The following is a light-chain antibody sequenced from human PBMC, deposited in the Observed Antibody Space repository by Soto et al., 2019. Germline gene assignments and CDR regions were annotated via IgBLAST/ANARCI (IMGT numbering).Light chain of an antibody. V-gene: IGLV2-11*01. CDR1: SSDVGGYTY. CDR2: DVT. CDR3: CSYAGSFTWV. J-gene: IGLJ3*02. Sequence: QSALTQPASVSGSPGQSITISCTGTSSDVGGYTYVSWYQQHPGKAPKLMIYDVTLRPSGVPDRFSGSKSGNTASLTISGLQAEDEADYYCCSYAGSFTWVFGGGTKVTVL.